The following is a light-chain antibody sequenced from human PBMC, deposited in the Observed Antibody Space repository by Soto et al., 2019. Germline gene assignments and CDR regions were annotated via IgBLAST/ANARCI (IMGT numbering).Light chain of an antibody. CDR1: QSVSSN. J-gene: IGKJ4*01. V-gene: IGKV3-15*01. CDR3: QQYNNWPLT. CDR2: GAS. Sequence: EIVVTQSPATLSVSPGERATLSCRASQSVSSNLAWYQQKPGQAPRLLIYGASTRATGIPARFSGSGSGTEFPLTISSLQSEDFAVYYCQQYNNWPLTFGGGTKVEIK.